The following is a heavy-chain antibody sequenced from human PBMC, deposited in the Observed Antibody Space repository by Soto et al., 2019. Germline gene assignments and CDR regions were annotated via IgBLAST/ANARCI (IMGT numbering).Heavy chain of an antibody. CDR3: ARGLSSPSAAGV. Sequence: QLQLQESGPGLVKPSETLSLTCAVSGGSVSSGGNYWGWIRQSPGKGLEWIGSVHDTGTTHYNPSLTSRVTISVGTSKNQFSLNVNSVTAAVTAVYYCARGLSSPSAAGVWGQGTLVTVSS. J-gene: IGHJ4*02. V-gene: IGHV4-39*01. CDR2: VHDTGTT. D-gene: IGHD6-6*01. CDR1: GGSVSSGGNY.